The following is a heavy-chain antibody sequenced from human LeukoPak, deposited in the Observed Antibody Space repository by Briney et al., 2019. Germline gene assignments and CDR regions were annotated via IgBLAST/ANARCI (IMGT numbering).Heavy chain of an antibody. Sequence: PSEALSLTCTVSGGSMNGYYWSWIRQSPGKGLEWIGYIYYSGSTSYNPSLQSRVTISVDTSKNQFSLKLTSVTAADTAVYYCARGPGRSHSSSWYLVFDYWGQGTLVTVSS. CDR2: IYYSGST. CDR3: ARGPGRSHSSSWYLVFDY. CDR1: GGSMNGYY. J-gene: IGHJ4*02. V-gene: IGHV4-59*08. D-gene: IGHD6-13*01.